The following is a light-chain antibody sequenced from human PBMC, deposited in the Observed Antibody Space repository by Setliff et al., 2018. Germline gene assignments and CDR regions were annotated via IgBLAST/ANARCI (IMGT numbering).Light chain of an antibody. J-gene: IGLJ1*01. CDR1: SSDVGGYNH. CDR2: DVG. CDR3: SSYTGSNSHV. V-gene: IGLV2-14*01. Sequence: QSVLTQPASVSGPPGQSITISCTGSSSDVGGYNHVSWYQQHPGKAPKLMIYDVGKRPSGVSNRFSGSKSGNTASLTISGLQAEDEADYYCSSYTGSNSHVFGTGTKVTVL.